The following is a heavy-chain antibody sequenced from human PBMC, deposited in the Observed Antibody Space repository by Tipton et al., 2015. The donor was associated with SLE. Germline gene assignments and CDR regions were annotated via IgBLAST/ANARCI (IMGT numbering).Heavy chain of an antibody. D-gene: IGHD2-15*01. J-gene: IGHJ4*02. Sequence: TLSLTCTVTCGPISSSSYYWVWIRQPPGKGLEWIGSFYYSGSTYYNPALKSRVTISVDTSKNQFSLKLSSVTAADTAVYYCARVEFGGTFFDYWGQGTLVTVPS. CDR3: ARVEFGGTFFDY. CDR1: CGPISSSSYY. CDR2: FYYSGST. V-gene: IGHV4-39*01.